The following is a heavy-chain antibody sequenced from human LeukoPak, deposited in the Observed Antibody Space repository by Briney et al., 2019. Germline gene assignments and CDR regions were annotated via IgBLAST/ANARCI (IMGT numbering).Heavy chain of an antibody. J-gene: IGHJ5*02. CDR2: INSDGSST. CDR1: GFTFSSYW. Sequence: GGSLRLSCAASGFTFSSYWMHWVRQAPGKGLVRVSRINSDGSSTSYADSVKGRFTISRDNAKNTLYLQMNSLRAEDTAVYYCAREPAGNWFDPWGQGTLVTVSS. CDR3: AREPAGNWFDP. D-gene: IGHD6-19*01. V-gene: IGHV3-74*01.